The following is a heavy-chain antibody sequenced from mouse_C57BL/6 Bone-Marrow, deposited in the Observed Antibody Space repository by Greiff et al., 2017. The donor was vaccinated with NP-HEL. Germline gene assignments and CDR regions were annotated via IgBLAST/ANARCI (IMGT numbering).Heavy chain of an antibody. Sequence: EVKLVESGGGLVQPGGSLKLSCAASGIDFSRYWMSWVRRAPGKGLEWIGEINPDSSTINYAPSLKDKFIISRDNAKNTLYLQMSKVRSEDTALYYCARPNDGYPYWYFDVWGTGTTVTVSS. J-gene: IGHJ1*03. D-gene: IGHD2-3*01. CDR3: ARPNDGYPYWYFDV. V-gene: IGHV4-1*01. CDR1: GIDFSRYW. CDR2: INPDSSTI.